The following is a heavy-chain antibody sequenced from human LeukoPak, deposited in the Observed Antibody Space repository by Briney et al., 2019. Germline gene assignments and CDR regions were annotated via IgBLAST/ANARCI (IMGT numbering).Heavy chain of an antibody. Sequence: PSETLSLTCTVSGGSISSSSYYWSWIRQPPGKGLEWIGYIYYSGSTNYNPSLKSRVTISVDTSKNQFSLKLSSVTAADTAVYYCARNPRRYYYGSGSYQRPSPRWGGMDVWGQGTTVTVSS. CDR2: IYYSGST. J-gene: IGHJ6*02. CDR1: GGSISSSSYY. V-gene: IGHV4-61*01. D-gene: IGHD3-10*01. CDR3: ARNPRRYYYGSGSYQRPSPRWGGMDV.